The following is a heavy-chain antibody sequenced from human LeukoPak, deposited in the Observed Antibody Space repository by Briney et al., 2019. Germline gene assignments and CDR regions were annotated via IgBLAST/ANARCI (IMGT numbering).Heavy chain of an antibody. Sequence: GGSLRLSCVGSGYTFRSHAMSWVRQAPEKGLEFVSGIYENGGTTYYADSVKGRFSISRDNSKNTLYLQMNSLRGDDTAVYYCAKDVGKWESLHFFDYWGQGTLVTVSP. CDR2: IYENGGTT. V-gene: IGHV3-23*01. J-gene: IGHJ4*02. CDR1: GYTFRSHA. CDR3: AKDVGKWESLHFFDY. D-gene: IGHD1-26*01.